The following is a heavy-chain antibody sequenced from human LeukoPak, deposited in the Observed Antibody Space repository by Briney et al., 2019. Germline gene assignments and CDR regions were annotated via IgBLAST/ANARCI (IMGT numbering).Heavy chain of an antibody. CDR2: ISYDGSNK. D-gene: IGHD3-22*01. Sequence: GGSLRLSCAASGFTFSSYAMHWVRQAPGKGLEWVAVISYDGSNKYYADSVKGRFTISRDNAKNSLYLQMNSLRAEDTAVYYCARDGYYYDSSGRNAFDIWGQGTMVTVSS. J-gene: IGHJ3*02. CDR3: ARDGYYYDSSGRNAFDI. CDR1: GFTFSSYA. V-gene: IGHV3-30-3*01.